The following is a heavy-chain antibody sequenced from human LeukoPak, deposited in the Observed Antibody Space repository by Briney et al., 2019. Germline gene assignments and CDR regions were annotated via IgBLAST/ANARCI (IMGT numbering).Heavy chain of an antibody. Sequence: GGSLRLSCAASRFTFSSYAMSWVRQAPGKGLEWVSAISSSGSTIYYADSVKGRFTISRDNAKNSLYLQMNSLRAEDTAVYYCAELGITMIGGVWGKGTTVTTSS. V-gene: IGHV3-48*03. D-gene: IGHD3-10*02. CDR1: RFTFSSYA. J-gene: IGHJ6*04. CDR3: AELGITMIGGV. CDR2: ISSSGSTI.